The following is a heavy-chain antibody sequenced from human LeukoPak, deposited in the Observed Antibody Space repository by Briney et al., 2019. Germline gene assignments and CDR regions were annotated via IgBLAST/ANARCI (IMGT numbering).Heavy chain of an antibody. CDR1: GYTFTGYY. J-gene: IGHJ4*02. V-gene: IGHV1-2*02. CDR2: INPNSGGT. Sequence: GASVKVSCKASGYTFTGYYMHWVRQAPGQGLEWMGWINPNSGGTNYAQKFQGGVTMTRDTSMSTAYMELSRLRSDDTAVYYCAREGIAAAGSIDYWGQGTLVTVSS. D-gene: IGHD6-13*01. CDR3: AREGIAAAGSIDY.